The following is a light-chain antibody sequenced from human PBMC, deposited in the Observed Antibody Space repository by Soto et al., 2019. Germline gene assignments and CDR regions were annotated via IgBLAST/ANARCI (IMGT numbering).Light chain of an antibody. J-gene: IGKJ4*01. CDR1: QSISSW. CDR3: QQYNSYPPT. CDR2: KAS. V-gene: IGKV1-5*03. Sequence: DIQMTQSPSTLSASVGDRVTITCRASQSISSWLAWYQQKPGKAPKLLIYKASSLESGVPSRLSRSGSGTEFTLTISSLQPDDFATYYCQQYNSYPPTCGGGTKVEIK.